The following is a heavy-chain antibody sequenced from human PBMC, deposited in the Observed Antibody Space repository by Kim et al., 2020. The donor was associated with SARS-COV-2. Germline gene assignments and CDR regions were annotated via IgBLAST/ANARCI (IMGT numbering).Heavy chain of an antibody. CDR1: GFDFGTHS. CDR3: ARVGYCFDTSCYFYYY. CDR2: IGGASNYI. J-gene: IGHJ6*01. D-gene: IGHD2-2*01. Sequence: GGSLRLSCAASGFDFGTHSMNWVRQAPGKGLEWVSSIGGASNYIYYADSVKGRFTISRDNAKNSLYLQMNSLRAEDTAVYYCARVGYCFDTSCYFYYY. V-gene: IGHV3-21*01.